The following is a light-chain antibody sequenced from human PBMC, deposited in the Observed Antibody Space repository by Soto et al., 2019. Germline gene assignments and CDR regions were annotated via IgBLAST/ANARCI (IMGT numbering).Light chain of an antibody. V-gene: IGKV1-5*03. CDR3: QQYNSYSRT. CDR1: QTISSW. Sequence: DIQMTQSPSTLSASVGDRVTITCRASQTISSWLAWYQQKPGKVPKLLIYKASSLESGVPSRFSGSGSGTEFTLTISSVQPDDFATYYCQQYNSYSRTFGQGTKVEIK. CDR2: KAS. J-gene: IGKJ1*01.